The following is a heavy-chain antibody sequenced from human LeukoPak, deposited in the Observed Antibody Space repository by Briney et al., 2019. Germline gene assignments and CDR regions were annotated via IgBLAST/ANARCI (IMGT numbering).Heavy chain of an antibody. CDR3: ATHSGGWNFDY. Sequence: SETLSLTCAVYGGSFSGYYWSWIRQPAGKGLEWIGRIYTSGSTNYNPSLKSRVTMSVDTSKNQFSLKLSSVTAADTAVYYCATHSGGWNFDYWGQGTLVTVSS. V-gene: IGHV4-59*10. D-gene: IGHD6-19*01. CDR2: IYTSGST. CDR1: GGSFSGYY. J-gene: IGHJ4*02.